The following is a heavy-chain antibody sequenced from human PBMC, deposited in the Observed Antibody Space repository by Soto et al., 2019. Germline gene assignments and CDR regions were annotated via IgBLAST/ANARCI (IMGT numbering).Heavy chain of an antibody. CDR2: ISGSGGST. D-gene: IGHD3-9*01. J-gene: IGHJ6*02. V-gene: IGHV3-23*01. Sequence: HPGGSLRLSCAASGFTFSSYAMSWVRQAPGKGLEWVSAISGSGGSTYYADSVKGRFTISRDNSKNTLYLQMNSLRAEDTAAYYCAKDGADVLRYFDWLPTGDYYGMDVWGQGTTATVSS. CDR1: GFTFSSYA. CDR3: AKDGADVLRYFDWLPTGDYYGMDV.